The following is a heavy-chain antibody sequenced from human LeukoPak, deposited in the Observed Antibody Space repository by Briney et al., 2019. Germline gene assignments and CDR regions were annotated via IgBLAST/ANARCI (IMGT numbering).Heavy chain of an antibody. J-gene: IGHJ4*02. CDR1: DDSISDYY. D-gene: IGHD3-22*01. CDR3: ARESKTYDGTGYYLDY. Sequence: SETLSLTCTVSDDSISDYYRGWIRQPPGKGLEWIGYIYYSGSTNYNPSLKSRVTMSVDTSKNQFSLKLSSVTAADTAVYYCARESKTYDGTGYYLDYWGQGTLVTVSS. CDR2: IYYSGST. V-gene: IGHV4-59*12.